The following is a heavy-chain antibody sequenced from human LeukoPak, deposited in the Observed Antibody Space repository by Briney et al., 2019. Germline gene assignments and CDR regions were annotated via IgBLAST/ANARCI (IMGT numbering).Heavy chain of an antibody. CDR2: IHYNGSP. CDR1: GGSISSYS. CDR3: ARGGVTIFGVATPTNWFDP. J-gene: IGHJ5*02. V-gene: IGHV4-59*01. Sequence: SETQSLTCTVSGGSISSYSWSWIRQPPGKGLEWIGYIHYNGSPNYNPSLKRRVTISVDPSKNQFSLKLSSVTAADTAVYYCARGGVTIFGVATPTNWFDPWGQGTLVTVSS. D-gene: IGHD3-3*01.